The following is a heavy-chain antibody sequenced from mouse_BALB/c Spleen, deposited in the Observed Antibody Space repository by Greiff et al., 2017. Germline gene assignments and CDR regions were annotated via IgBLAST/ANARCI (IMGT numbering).Heavy chain of an antibody. CDR3: TRLGANYYGSSYDWYFDV. J-gene: IGHJ1*01. CDR1: GYTFTSYY. D-gene: IGHD1-1*01. CDR2: INPSNGGT. Sequence: VQLQQSGAELVKPGASVKLSCKASGYTFTSYYMYWVKQRPGQGLEWIGEINPSNGGTNFNEKFKSKATLTVDKSSSTAYMQLSSLTSEDSAVYYCTRLGANYYGSSYDWYFDVWGAGTTVTVSS. V-gene: IGHV1S81*02.